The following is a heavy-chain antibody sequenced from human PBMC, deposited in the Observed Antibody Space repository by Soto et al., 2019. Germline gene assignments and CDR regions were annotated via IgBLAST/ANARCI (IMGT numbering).Heavy chain of an antibody. V-gene: IGHV3-30*03. J-gene: IGHJ6*02. CDR2: ISYDGNNK. CDR3: ARVIMDV. Sequence: PGGSLRLSCAASEFTFSNYAMHWVRQPPGKGLQWLAVISYDGNNKYYADSVEGRFTISRDNAKNSLYLQMNSLRDEDTAVYYCARVIMDVWGQGTTVTVSS. CDR1: EFTFSNYA.